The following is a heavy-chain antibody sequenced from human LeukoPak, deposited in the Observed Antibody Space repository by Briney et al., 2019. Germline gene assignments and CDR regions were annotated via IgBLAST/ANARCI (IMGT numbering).Heavy chain of an antibody. Sequence: GGSLRLSSAASGFTFSSYEMNWVRQAPGKGLEWVSYISSSGSTIYYADSVKGRFTISRDNAKNSLYLQMNSLRAEDTAVYYCAELGITMIGGVWGKGTTVAISS. CDR3: AELGITMIGGV. CDR1: GFTFSSYE. CDR2: ISSSGSTI. D-gene: IGHD3-10*02. J-gene: IGHJ6*04. V-gene: IGHV3-48*03.